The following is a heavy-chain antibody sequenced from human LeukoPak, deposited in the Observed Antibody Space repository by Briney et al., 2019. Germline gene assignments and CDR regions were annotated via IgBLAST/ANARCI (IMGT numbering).Heavy chain of an antibody. V-gene: IGHV4-59*01. D-gene: IGHD2-21*02. CDR3: ARYDYNWFDP. Sequence: PSETLSLTCSVSGGSISGYYWSWIRQPPGKGLEWIGYIYYSGSTNYNPSLKSRVTISVDTSKNQFSLKLSSVTAADTAVYYCARYDYNWFDPWGQGTLVTVSS. CDR2: IYYSGST. J-gene: IGHJ5*02. CDR1: GGSISGYY.